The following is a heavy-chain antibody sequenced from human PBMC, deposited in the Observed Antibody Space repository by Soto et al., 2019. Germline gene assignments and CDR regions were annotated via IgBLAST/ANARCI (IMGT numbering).Heavy chain of an antibody. CDR2: ISSSGSTI. Sequence: GGSLRLSCAASGFTFSDYYMSWIRQAPGKGLEWVSYISSSGSTIYYADSVKGRFTISRDNAKNSLYLQTNSLRAEDTAVYYCARAGYDILTGYLPYYYYMDVWGKGTTVTSP. V-gene: IGHV3-11*01. CDR3: ARAGYDILTGYLPYYYYMDV. D-gene: IGHD3-9*01. CDR1: GFTFSDYY. J-gene: IGHJ6*03.